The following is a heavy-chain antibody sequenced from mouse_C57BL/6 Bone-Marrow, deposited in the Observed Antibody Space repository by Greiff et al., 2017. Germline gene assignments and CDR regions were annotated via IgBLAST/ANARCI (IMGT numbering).Heavy chain of an antibody. D-gene: IGHD2-1*01. CDR2: INPGSGGT. Sequence: VQLQQSGAELVRPGTSVKVSCKASGYAFTNYLIEWVKQRPGRGLEWIGVINPGSGGTNYNEKFKGKATLTADKSSSTAYMQLSSLTSEDSAVYFCARGVYYGNSLGYWGQGTSVTVSS. J-gene: IGHJ4*01. CDR3: ARGVYYGNSLGY. V-gene: IGHV1-54*01. CDR1: GYAFTNYL.